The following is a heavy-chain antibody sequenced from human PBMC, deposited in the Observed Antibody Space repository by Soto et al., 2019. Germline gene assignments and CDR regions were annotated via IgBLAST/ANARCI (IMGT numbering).Heavy chain of an antibody. CDR3: AREIPPHGDYSYYYYYGMDV. J-gene: IGHJ6*02. CDR1: GFTFSSYS. D-gene: IGHD4-17*01. Sequence: GGSLRLSCAASGFTFSSYSMNWVRQAPGQGLEWVSYISSSSSTIYYADSVKGRFTISRDNAKNSLYLQMNSLRDEDTAVYYCAREIPPHGDYSYYYYYGMDVWGQGTTVTVSS. V-gene: IGHV3-48*02. CDR2: ISSSSSTI.